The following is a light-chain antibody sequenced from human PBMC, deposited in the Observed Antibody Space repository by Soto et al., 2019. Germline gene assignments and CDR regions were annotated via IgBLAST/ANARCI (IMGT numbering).Light chain of an antibody. CDR1: QSVSSSQ. Sequence: EIVLTQSPVTLSLSPGESATLSCRASQSVSSSQVDWYQQKPGQAPRLLIYGASSRATGIPDRFSGVGSETDFTLTINRLESEDFAEYYCQPYATSDPTFGQRTKLEIK. V-gene: IGKV3-20*01. CDR2: GAS. J-gene: IGKJ2*01. CDR3: QPYATSDPT.